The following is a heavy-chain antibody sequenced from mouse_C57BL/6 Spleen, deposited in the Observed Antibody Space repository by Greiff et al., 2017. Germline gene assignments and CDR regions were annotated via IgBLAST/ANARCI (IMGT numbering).Heavy chain of an antibody. CDR3: ARRGYDGYLWFAY. CDR1: GYSITSGYY. D-gene: IGHD2-3*01. Sequence: EVHLVESGPGLVKPSQSLSLTCSVTGYSITSGYYWNWIRQFPGNKLEWMGYISYDGSNNYNPSLKNRISITRDTSKNQFFLKLNSVTTEDTATYYCARRGYDGYLWFAYWGQGTLVTVSA. V-gene: IGHV3-6*01. J-gene: IGHJ3*01. CDR2: ISYDGSN.